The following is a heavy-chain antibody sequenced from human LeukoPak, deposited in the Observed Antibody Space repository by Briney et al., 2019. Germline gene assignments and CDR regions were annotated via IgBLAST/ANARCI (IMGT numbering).Heavy chain of an antibody. Sequence: ASVKVSCKASGYTFTSYGISWVRQAPGQGLEWMGWISAYNGNTNYAQKLQGRVTMTTDTFTSTAYMELRSLRSDDTAVYYCARHYSATWNFVYWGQGTLVTVSS. J-gene: IGHJ4*02. V-gene: IGHV1-18*01. D-gene: IGHD1-1*01. CDR2: ISAYNGNT. CDR1: GYTFTSYG. CDR3: ARHYSATWNFVY.